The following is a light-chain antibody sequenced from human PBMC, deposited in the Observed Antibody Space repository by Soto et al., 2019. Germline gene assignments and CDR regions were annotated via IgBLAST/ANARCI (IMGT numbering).Light chain of an antibody. CDR2: SNN. CDR3: AAWEDSLRGPL. CDR1: SFNIGSNT. V-gene: IGLV1-44*01. J-gene: IGLJ2*01. Sequence: QSVLTQSPSASGTPGQRVTISCSGSSFNIGSNTVNWYQQLPGTAPKLLIYSNNQRPSGVPDRFSGSKSGTSASLAISGLQSEDEADYYCAAWEDSLRGPLFGGGTKVTVL.